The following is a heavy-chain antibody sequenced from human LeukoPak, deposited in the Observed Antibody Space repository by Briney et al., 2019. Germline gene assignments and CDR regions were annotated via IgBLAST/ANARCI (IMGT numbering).Heavy chain of an antibody. D-gene: IGHD5-18*01. CDR2: IKHSGST. CDR1: GGSFSGYY. J-gene: IGHJ4*02. CDR3: ARGGGTAMADY. V-gene: IGHV4-34*01. Sequence: PSETLSLTCAVYGGSFSGYYWSWIRQPPGKGLEWIGEIKHSGSTNYNPSLKSRCTISVDTSKNQFSLKLSSVTAADTAVYYCARGGGTAMADYWGQGTLVTVSS.